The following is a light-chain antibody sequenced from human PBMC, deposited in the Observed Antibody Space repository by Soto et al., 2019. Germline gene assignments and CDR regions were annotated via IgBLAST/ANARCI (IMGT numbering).Light chain of an antibody. Sequence: QSVLTQPPSVSAAPGQKVTISCSGSSSNIGNNYVSWYQQLPGTAPKLLIYDNNKRPSGIPDRFSGSQSGTSATLDITGLQTGDEADYYCGTWDGSLSAVVFGGGTQLTVL. CDR2: DNN. CDR3: GTWDGSLSAVV. V-gene: IGLV1-51*01. CDR1: SSNIGNNY. J-gene: IGLJ2*01.